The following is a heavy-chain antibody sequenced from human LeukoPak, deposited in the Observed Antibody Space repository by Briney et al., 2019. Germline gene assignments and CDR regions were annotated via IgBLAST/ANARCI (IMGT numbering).Heavy chain of an antibody. D-gene: IGHD5-18*01. J-gene: IGHJ3*02. CDR3: AKAYSTYSFDYPDAFDM. V-gene: IGHV3-30*02. CDR1: GFTFNRYA. CDR2: VRYDGSEK. Sequence: GGSLRLSCAASGFTFNRYAMHWVRQAPGKGLEWVTFVRYDGSEKYYVDSVKGRFTISRDNLKNTLYLQMSSLRDEDTAVYYCAKAYSTYSFDYPDAFDMWGQGTMVIVPS.